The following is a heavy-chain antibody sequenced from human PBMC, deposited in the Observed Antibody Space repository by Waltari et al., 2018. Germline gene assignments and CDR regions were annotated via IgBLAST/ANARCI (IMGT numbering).Heavy chain of an antibody. CDR1: GFAFTSTGVA. D-gene: IGHD6-25*01. V-gene: IGHV2-5*02. CDR2: IHWDDEK. CDR3: AGGSFYFDY. J-gene: IGHJ4*02. Sequence: QITLKESGPTLVKPTQTLTLTCPFPGFAFTSTGVAVSWLRQPPTKALAWLALIHWDDEKWYSPSLRNRLTITKHTSRNQVVLTLPHLDPADTATYYCAGGSFYFDYWGQGALVTVSS.